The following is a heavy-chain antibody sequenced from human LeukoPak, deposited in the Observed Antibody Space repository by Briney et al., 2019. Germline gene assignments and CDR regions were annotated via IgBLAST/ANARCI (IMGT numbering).Heavy chain of an antibody. CDR2: IYYTGST. CDR3: ARWGSIAVARFDY. V-gene: IGHV4-59*01. Sequence: SETLSLTCTVSGGSISNYYWSWIRQSPGKGLEWIGYIYYTGSTNYNPSLTSRVNISVDTSKNQFSLNLTPVTAADTAVYYCARWGSIAVARFDYWGQGTLVTVSS. D-gene: IGHD6-6*01. J-gene: IGHJ4*02. CDR1: GGSISNYY.